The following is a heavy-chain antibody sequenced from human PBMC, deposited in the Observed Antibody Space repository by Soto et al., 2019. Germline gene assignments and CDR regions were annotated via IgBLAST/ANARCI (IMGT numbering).Heavy chain of an antibody. CDR2: IDSSGGT. D-gene: IGHD3-10*01. CDR1: DDSSSSYK. V-gene: IGHV4-59*08. Sequence: SETLSLTCAVSDDSSSSYKWSWIRQPPGRRLEWIGYIDSSGGTSYNPSLQSRVTISVDTSTKQFSLKLSSVTAADTAVYYCVRQGFGRLHGLVDVWGQGTTVTVSS. CDR3: VRQGFGRLHGLVDV. J-gene: IGHJ6*02.